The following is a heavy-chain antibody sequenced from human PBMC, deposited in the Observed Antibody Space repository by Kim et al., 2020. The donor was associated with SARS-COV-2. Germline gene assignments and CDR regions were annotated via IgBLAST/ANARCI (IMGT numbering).Heavy chain of an antibody. D-gene: IGHD2-8*02. J-gene: IGHJ4*02. CDR3: AKVSTGTYSPWYYFDY. CDR2: ISAHDRYT. V-gene: IGHV3-23*01. Sequence: GGSLRLSCAGTGFTFSNNAMSWVRQTPGKGLEWVSGISAHDRYTFYADSVRGRFTISRDNSKNTLYLLMDSLRADDTAVYYCAKVSTGTYSPWYYFDYWGQGTLVTVSS. CDR1: GFTFSNNA.